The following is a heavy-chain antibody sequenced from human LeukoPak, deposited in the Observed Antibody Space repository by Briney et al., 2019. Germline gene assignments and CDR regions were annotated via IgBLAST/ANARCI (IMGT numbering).Heavy chain of an antibody. CDR1: GYTFTGYY. CDR3: ARVLRVVVVAATEAFDI. J-gene: IGHJ3*02. D-gene: IGHD2-15*01. Sequence: GASVKVSCKASGYTFTGYYMHWVRQAPGQGLEWMGWINPNSGGTNYAQKFQGRVTMTRDTSISTAYMELSRLRSDDTAVYYCARVLRVVVVAATEAFDIWGRGTMVTVSS. V-gene: IGHV1-2*02. CDR2: INPNSGGT.